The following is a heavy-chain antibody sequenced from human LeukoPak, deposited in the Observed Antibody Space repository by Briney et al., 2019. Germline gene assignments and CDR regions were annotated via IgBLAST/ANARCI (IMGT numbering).Heavy chain of an antibody. CDR2: VYLRGST. Sequence: SETLSLTCTVSDGSISSGSYYWSWIRQPAGKRPEWIGRVYLRGSTNYNPSLKSRVTISVDTSKKQFSLKLTSVTAADTAVYYCARGSGDFDSWGQGTLVTVSS. CDR1: DGSISSGSYY. V-gene: IGHV4-61*02. J-gene: IGHJ4*02. D-gene: IGHD3-10*01. CDR3: ARGSGDFDS.